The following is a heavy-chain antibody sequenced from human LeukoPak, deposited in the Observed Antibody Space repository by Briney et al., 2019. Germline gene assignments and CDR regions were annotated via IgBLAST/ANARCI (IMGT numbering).Heavy chain of an antibody. Sequence: SETLSLTCAVYGGSFSAYQWNWIRQPPGKGLEWIGEINHSGITNYNPSLKSRVTISVDTSKNQFSLKLTSVTAADTAVYYCARVSDYGDYSDAFDIWGQGTMVTVSS. V-gene: IGHV4-34*01. CDR3: ARVSDYGDYSDAFDI. CDR2: INHSGIT. D-gene: IGHD4-17*01. CDR1: GGSFSAYQ. J-gene: IGHJ3*02.